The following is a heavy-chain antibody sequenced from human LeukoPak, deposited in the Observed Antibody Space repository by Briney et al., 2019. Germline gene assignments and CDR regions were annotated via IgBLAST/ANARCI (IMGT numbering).Heavy chain of an antibody. D-gene: IGHD5-18*01. J-gene: IGHJ5*02. V-gene: IGHV1-69*05. CDR3: ARDLVDTVMVFGNWFDP. Sequence: EASVKVSCKASGGTFSSYAISWVRQAPGQGLEWMGGIIPIFGTANYAQKFQGRVTITTDESTSTAYMELSSLRSVDTAVYYCARDLVDTVMVFGNWFDPWGQGTLVTVSS. CDR2: IIPIFGTA. CDR1: GGTFSSYA.